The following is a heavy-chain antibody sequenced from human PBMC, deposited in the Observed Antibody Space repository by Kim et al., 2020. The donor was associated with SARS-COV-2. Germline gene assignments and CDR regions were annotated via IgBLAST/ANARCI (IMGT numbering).Heavy chain of an antibody. Sequence: GGSLRLSCAASGFTFSSYAMSWVRQAPGKGLEWVSAISGSGGSTYYADSVKGRFTISRDNSKNTLYLQMNSLRAEDTAVYYCAKDLGSGIWYYYGMDVWGQGTTVTVSS. CDR2: ISGSGGST. V-gene: IGHV3-23*01. J-gene: IGHJ6*02. D-gene: IGHD3-10*01. CDR1: GFTFSSYA. CDR3: AKDLGSGIWYYYGMDV.